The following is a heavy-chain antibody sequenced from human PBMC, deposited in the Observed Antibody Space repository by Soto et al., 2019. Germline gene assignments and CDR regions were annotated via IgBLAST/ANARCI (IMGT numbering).Heavy chain of an antibody. CDR3: ARLRFIAAAGTRRNGMDV. V-gene: IGHV4-34*01. CDR2: INHSGST. D-gene: IGHD6-13*01. J-gene: IGHJ6*02. CDR1: GGSFSGYY. Sequence: SETLSLTCAVYGGSFSGYYWSWIRQPPGKGLEWIGEINHSGSTNYNPSLKSRVTISVDTSKNQFSLKLSSVTAADTAVYYCARLRFIAAAGTRRNGMDVWGQGTTVPVSS.